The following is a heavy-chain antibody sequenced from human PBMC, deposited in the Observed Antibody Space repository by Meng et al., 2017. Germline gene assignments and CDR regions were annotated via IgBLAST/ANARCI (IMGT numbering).Heavy chain of an antibody. J-gene: IGHJ4*02. CDR3: ATRGNPYLNC. Sequence: VQLVQSGAEVKKPGASVKVSCKASGYTFTSYGISWVRQAPGQGLEWLGWINTYNGKTDYAHKFQDRVTLTTDTFTNTAYMELRSLRSDDTAVYYCATRGNPYLNCWGQGTLVTVSS. V-gene: IGHV1-18*01. CDR1: GYTFTSYG. CDR2: INTYNGKT.